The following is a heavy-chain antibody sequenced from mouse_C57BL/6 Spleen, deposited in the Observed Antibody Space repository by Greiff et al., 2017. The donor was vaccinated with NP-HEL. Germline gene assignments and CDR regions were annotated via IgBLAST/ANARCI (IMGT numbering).Heavy chain of an antibody. V-gene: IGHV3-6*01. Sequence: EVKLVESGPGLVKPSQSLSLTCSVTGYSITSGYYWNWIRQFPGNKLEWMGYISYDGSNNYNPSLKNRISITRDTSKNQFFLKLNSVTTEDTATYYCASYGSRKPLFDYWGQGTTLTVSS. D-gene: IGHD1-1*01. CDR3: ASYGSRKPLFDY. J-gene: IGHJ2*01. CDR2: ISYDGSN. CDR1: GYSITSGYY.